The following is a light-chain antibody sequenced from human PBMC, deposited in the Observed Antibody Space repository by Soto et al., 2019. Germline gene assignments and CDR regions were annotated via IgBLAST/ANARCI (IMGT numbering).Light chain of an antibody. V-gene: IGLV4-69*01. CDR3: QTWGPGYVV. J-gene: IGLJ2*01. CDR2: LNGDGSH. Sequence: QPVLTQSPSASASLGASVKLTCTLSSGHSSYAIAWHQQQPEKGPRYLMKLNGDGSHSKGDGIPDRFSGSSSGAERYLTISSLQSEDEADYYCQTWGPGYVVFGGGTKLTVL. CDR1: SGHSSYA.